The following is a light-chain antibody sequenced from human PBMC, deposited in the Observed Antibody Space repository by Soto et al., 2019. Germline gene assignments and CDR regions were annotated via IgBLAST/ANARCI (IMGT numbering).Light chain of an antibody. Sequence: QSVLTQPASVSGSPGQSITISCTGTSSDVGGYNYVSWYQQHPGKAPKLMIYGVTNRPSGVSNRFSGSKTGNTASLTISGLQAEDEADYYCFSHRGGDSQVFGTGTKVTVL. CDR1: SSDVGGYNY. CDR2: GVT. CDR3: FSHRGGDSQV. V-gene: IGLV2-14*01. J-gene: IGLJ1*01.